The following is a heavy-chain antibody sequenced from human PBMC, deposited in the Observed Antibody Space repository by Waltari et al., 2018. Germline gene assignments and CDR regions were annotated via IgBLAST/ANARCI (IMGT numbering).Heavy chain of an antibody. CDR2: MNSGGDTT. CDR3: ARLGITMTPDY. Sequence: QVQLVQSGADLKKPGASVKLSCKASGDTFTSYYIQWVRQAPGQGLEWMGVMNSGGDTTIYAQKFQGRVTMTRNTSTSTVYMELSSLRSEDTAVYYCARLGITMTPDYWGQGTLVTVSS. V-gene: IGHV1-46*01. J-gene: IGHJ4*02. CDR1: GDTFTSYY.